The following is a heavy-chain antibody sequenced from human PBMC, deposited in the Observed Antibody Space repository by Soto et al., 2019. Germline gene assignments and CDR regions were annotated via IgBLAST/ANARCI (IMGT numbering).Heavy chain of an antibody. J-gene: IGHJ4*02. CDR3: ARGNYDSLTGYDX. Sequence: PSETLSLTCTVSGGSISSVDYYWSWIRQPPGKGLELIGYIYYSGSTYYNPSLKSRVTISVDTSKNQFSLKLSSVTAADTAVYYCARGNYDSLTGYDXWGQVTLVTVSX. D-gene: IGHD3-9*01. CDR2: IYYSGST. CDR1: GGSISSVDYY. V-gene: IGHV4-30-4*01.